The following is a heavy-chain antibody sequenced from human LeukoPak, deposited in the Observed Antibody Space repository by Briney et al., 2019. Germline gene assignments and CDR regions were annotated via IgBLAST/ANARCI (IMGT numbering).Heavy chain of an antibody. Sequence: GESLKISCKGSGYRFTSYWIGWGRQMPGKGLELMGFIYPGDSDTRYSPSFQGQVTIAADKSMSTAYLQWSSLKASDTAMYYCARRRGRYSGDAFDIWGQGTMVTVSS. J-gene: IGHJ3*02. CDR3: ARRRGRYSGDAFDI. CDR2: IYPGDSDT. D-gene: IGHD1-26*01. CDR1: GYRFTSYW. V-gene: IGHV5-51*01.